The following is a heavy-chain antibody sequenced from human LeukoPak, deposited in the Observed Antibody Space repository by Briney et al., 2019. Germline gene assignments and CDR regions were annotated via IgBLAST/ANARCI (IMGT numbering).Heavy chain of an antibody. J-gene: IGHJ4*02. D-gene: IGHD3-10*01. CDR1: GVSISSSNSY. CDR3: ARHSQLVLLWFGENHHFDY. CDR2: TYYSGNT. Sequence: KPSETLSLTCTVSGVSISSSNSYWGWIRQPPGKGLEWIGSTYYSGNTYYNASLKSQVSISIDTSKNQFSLRLTSVTAADTAVYYCARHSQLVLLWFGENHHFDYWGQGTLVTVSS. V-gene: IGHV4-39*01.